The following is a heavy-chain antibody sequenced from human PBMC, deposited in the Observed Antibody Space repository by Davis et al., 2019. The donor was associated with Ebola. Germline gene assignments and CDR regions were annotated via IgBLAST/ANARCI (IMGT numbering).Heavy chain of an antibody. J-gene: IGHJ4*02. CDR3: ARAQFPTTSDH. V-gene: IGHV1-18*04. CDR1: GYIFTNNY. D-gene: IGHD1-1*01. Sequence: AASVKVSCKASGYIFTNNYLHWMRQAPGQGLEWMGWINPHNGNTNYAQNVQGRVTMTTDTSTSTAYMEVGSLRSDDTAVYYCARAQFPTTSDHWGQGTLVTVSS. CDR2: INPHNGNT.